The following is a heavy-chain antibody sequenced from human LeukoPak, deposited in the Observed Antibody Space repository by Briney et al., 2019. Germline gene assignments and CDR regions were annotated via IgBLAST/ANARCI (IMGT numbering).Heavy chain of an antibody. J-gene: IGHJ4*02. Sequence: SETLSLTCAVYGGSFSGYYWSWIRQPPGKGLEWIWEINHSGSTNYNPSLKSRVTISVDTSKNQFSLKLSSVTAADTAVYYCARGPVSYFDYWGQGTLVTVSS. CDR3: ARGPVSYFDY. CDR1: GGSFSGYY. V-gene: IGHV4-34*01. CDR2: INHSGST.